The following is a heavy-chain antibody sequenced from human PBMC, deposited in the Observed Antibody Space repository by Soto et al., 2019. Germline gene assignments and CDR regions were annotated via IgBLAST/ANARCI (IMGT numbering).Heavy chain of an antibody. J-gene: IGHJ6*02. Sequence: GASVKVSCKASGYTFTGYYMHWVRQAPGQGLEWMGWINPNSGGTNYAQKFQGWVTMTRDTSISTAYMELSRLRSDDTAVYYRARDAGSGSYYETYDYYYYYGMDVWGQGTTVTVSS. D-gene: IGHD3-10*01. CDR1: GYTFTGYY. CDR3: ARDAGSGSYYETYDYYYYYGMDV. CDR2: INPNSGGT. V-gene: IGHV1-2*04.